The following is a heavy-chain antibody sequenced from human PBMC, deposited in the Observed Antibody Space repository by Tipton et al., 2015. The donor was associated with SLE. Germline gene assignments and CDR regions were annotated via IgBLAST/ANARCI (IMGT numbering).Heavy chain of an antibody. CDR2: IYYAGST. CDR1: GGSINSHY. V-gene: IGHV4-59*11. J-gene: IGHJ3*01. Sequence: TLSLTCTVSGGSINSHYWNWIRQPPGKGLEWIGYIYYAGSTNYNPSLKSRVTILVDRSKNQFSLKLSSVTAADTAVYYCTRPVHFWGQGTMITVSS. CDR3: TRPVHF.